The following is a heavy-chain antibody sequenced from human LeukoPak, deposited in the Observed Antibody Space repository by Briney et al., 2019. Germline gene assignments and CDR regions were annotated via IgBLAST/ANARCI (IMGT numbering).Heavy chain of an antibody. J-gene: IGHJ4*02. V-gene: IGHV4-59*01. Sequence: SETLSLTCTVSGGSISSYYWSWIQQPPGKGLEWIGYIYYTGSTNYNPSLKSRVSVDTSKDQFSLKLSSVTAADTAVYYCARGNSGSYYGFDYWGQGTLVTVSS. CDR2: IYYTGST. CDR1: GGSISSYY. CDR3: ARGNSGSYYGFDY. D-gene: IGHD1-26*01.